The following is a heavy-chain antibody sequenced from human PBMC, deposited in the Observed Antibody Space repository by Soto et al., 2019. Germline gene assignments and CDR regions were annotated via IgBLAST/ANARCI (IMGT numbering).Heavy chain of an antibody. CDR1: GFTFSTYA. D-gene: IGHD3-10*01. CDR3: ARDATGFLDS. J-gene: IGHJ4*02. Sequence: GSLRLSCAASGFTFSTYAMHWVRQAPGKGLEWAAVIWHDGGNKFYADSVKGRFTISRDNSKKTLYLEMNSLRVEDTAVYYCARDATGFLDSWGQGTLVTVSS. CDR2: IWHDGGNK. V-gene: IGHV3-33*01.